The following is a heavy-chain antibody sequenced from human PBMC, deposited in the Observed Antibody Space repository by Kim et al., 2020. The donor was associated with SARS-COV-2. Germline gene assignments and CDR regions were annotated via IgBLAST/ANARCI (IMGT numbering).Heavy chain of an antibody. D-gene: IGHD6-19*01. CDR2: INPNSGGT. V-gene: IGHV1-2*06. J-gene: IGHJ4*02. CDR1: GYTFTGYY. CDR3: ARERVAGGYFDY. Sequence: ASVKVSCKASGYTFTGYYMHWVRQAPGQGLEWMGRINPNSGGTNYAQKFQGRVTMTRDTSISTAYMELSRLRSDDTAVYYCARERVAGGYFDYWGQGTLVTVSS.